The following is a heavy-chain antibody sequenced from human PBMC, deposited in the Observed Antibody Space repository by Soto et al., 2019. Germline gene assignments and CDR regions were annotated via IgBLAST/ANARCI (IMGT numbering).Heavy chain of an antibody. CDR3: ASSLGGITAASLDY. J-gene: IGHJ4*02. D-gene: IGHD6-25*01. CDR2: ISSSSSTI. CDR1: GFTFSSYS. V-gene: IGHV3-48*02. Sequence: EVQLVESGGGLVQPGGSLRLSCAASGFTFSSYSMNWVRQAPGKGLEWVSYISSSSSTIYYADSVKGRCTISRDNAKNSLYLQMNSLRDEDTAVYYCASSLGGITAASLDYWGQGTLVTVSS.